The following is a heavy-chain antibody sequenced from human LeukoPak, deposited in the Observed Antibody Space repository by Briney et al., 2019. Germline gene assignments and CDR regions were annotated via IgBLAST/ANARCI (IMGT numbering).Heavy chain of an antibody. V-gene: IGHV3-30*18. Sequence: GRSLRLPCAASGFTFSTFGIHWVRQAPGKGLEWVAAISPDGNNEYYIDSVKGRFTVSRDNSKNMIYLQMNSLRGEDSAVYYCAKVNNYDDYWGQGTLVTVSS. CDR1: GFTFSTFG. J-gene: IGHJ4*02. D-gene: IGHD1/OR15-1a*01. CDR2: ISPDGNNE. CDR3: AKVNNYDDY.